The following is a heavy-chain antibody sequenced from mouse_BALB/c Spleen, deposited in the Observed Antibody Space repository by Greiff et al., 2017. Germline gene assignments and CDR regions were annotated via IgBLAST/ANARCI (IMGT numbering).Heavy chain of an antibody. V-gene: IGHV3-2*02. J-gene: IGHJ2*01. CDR1: GYSITSDYA. D-gene: IGHD1-2*01. Sequence: DVQLQESGPGLVKPSQSLSLTCTVTGYSITSDYAWNWIRQFPGNKLEWMGYISYSGSTSYNPSLKSRISITRDTSKNQFFLQLNSVTTEDTATYYCARRDYYGLFDYWGQGTTLTVSS. CDR2: ISYSGST. CDR3: ARRDYYGLFDY.